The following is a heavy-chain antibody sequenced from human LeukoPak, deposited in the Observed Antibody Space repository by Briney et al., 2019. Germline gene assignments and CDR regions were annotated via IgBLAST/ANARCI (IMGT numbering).Heavy chain of an antibody. CDR1: GFTVSSNY. D-gene: IGHD5-18*01. Sequence: PGGSLRLSCAASGFTVSSNYMSWVRQAPGKGLEWVSVIYSGGSTYYADSVKGRFTISRDNSKNTLYLQMNSLRAEDTAVYYCARASRELWLDYWGQGTLVTVSS. V-gene: IGHV3-66*01. J-gene: IGHJ4*02. CDR2: IYSGGST. CDR3: ARASRELWLDY.